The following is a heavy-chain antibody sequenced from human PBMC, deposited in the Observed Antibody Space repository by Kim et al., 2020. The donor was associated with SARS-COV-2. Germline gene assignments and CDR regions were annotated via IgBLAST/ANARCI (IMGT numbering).Heavy chain of an antibody. CDR3: ARHQRGYSYGCDY. CDR1: GGSISSYY. CDR2: IYYSGST. J-gene: IGHJ4*02. Sequence: SETLSLTCTVSGGSISSYYWSWIRQPPGKGLEWIGYIYYSGSTNYNPSLKSRVTISVDTSKNQFSLKLSSVTAADTAVYYCARHQRGYSYGCDYWGQGTLVTVSS. V-gene: IGHV4-59*08. D-gene: IGHD5-18*01.